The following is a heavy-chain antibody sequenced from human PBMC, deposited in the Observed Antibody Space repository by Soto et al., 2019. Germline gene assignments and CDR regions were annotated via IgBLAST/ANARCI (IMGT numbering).Heavy chain of an antibody. Sequence: PGGSLRLSCAASRFTFSSYGMHWVRQAPGKGLEWVAVIWYDGSNKYYADSVKGRFTISRDNSKNTLYLQMNSLRAEDTAVYYCGRDGGGGYSGSYYYFYGMDVWGQVTTVPVPS. J-gene: IGHJ6*02. CDR1: RFTFSSYG. V-gene: IGHV3-33*01. D-gene: IGHD1-26*01. CDR3: GRDGGGGYSGSYYYFYGMDV. CDR2: IWYDGSNK.